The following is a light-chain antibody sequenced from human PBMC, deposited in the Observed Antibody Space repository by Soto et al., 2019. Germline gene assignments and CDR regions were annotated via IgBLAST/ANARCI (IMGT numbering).Light chain of an antibody. Sequence: QAVVTQEPSLTVSPGGTVTLTCGSSTGAVTSNHHPYWFQQKAGQAPRTLIYDTSNKHSWTPARFSGSLLGDKAALTLSGAQPEDEAQYYCLLSYNAARVFGGGTKLTRP. CDR1: TGAVTSNHH. V-gene: IGLV7-46*01. J-gene: IGLJ2*01. CDR2: DTS. CDR3: LLSYNAARV.